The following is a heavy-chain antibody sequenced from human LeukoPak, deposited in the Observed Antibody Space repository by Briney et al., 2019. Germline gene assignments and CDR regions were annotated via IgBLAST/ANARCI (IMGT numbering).Heavy chain of an antibody. CDR3: ASGTHNDAFDI. CDR1: GYSISSGYY. CDR2: IYHSGST. Sequence: SETLSLTCTVSGYSISSGYYWGWIRQPPGKGLEWIGSIYHSGSTYYNPSLKSRVTISVDTSKNQFSLKLSSVTAADTAVYYCASGTHNDAFDIWGQGTMVTVSS. V-gene: IGHV4-38-2*02. J-gene: IGHJ3*02.